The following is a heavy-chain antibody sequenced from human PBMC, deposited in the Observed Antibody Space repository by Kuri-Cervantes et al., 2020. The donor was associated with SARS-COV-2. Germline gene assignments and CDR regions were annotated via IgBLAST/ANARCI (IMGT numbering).Heavy chain of an antibody. Sequence: SETLSLTCTVSGGSISSSSYYWSWIRQPPGKGLEWIGEINHSGSTNYNPSLKIRVTISVDTSKNQFSLKLSSVTATDTAVYYCSRAREKGSAGGPGPRWFDPWGQGTLVTVSS. CDR1: GGSISSSSYY. CDR3: SRAREKGSAGGPGPRWFDP. CDR2: INHSGST. D-gene: IGHD6-13*01. V-gene: IGHV4-39*07. J-gene: IGHJ5*02.